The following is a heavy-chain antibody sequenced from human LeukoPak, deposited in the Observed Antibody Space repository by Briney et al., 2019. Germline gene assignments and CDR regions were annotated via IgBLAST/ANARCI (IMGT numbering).Heavy chain of an antibody. CDR1: GYTFSGYY. Sequence: ASVKVSCKASGYTFSGYYMHWVRQAPGQGPEWMGWINPNSGGTNYAQKFQARVTMTRDTSISTAYMELSRVTSGDTAVYYCARDASGYSYGHFDYWGQGTLVTVSS. J-gene: IGHJ4*02. CDR3: ARDASGYSYGHFDY. D-gene: IGHD5-18*01. V-gene: IGHV1-2*02. CDR2: INPNSGGT.